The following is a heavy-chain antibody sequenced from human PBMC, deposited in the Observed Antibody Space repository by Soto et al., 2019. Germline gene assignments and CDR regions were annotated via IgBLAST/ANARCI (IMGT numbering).Heavy chain of an antibody. CDR3: ARGDREDIEEVVGVRPGEYSVDV. D-gene: IGHD1-26*01. Sequence: QVHLVESGGGVVQPGSSLRLSCAASEFTFRIFAMHWLRQSPGKGLEWVAVISYDGSRKADSVKGRFTVSRDNSWNTLYLQMNSLRAEATAISYCARGDREDIEEVVGVRPGEYSVDVWGQGTTVTVSS. J-gene: IGHJ6*02. V-gene: IGHV3-30-3*01. CDR1: EFTFRIFA. CDR2: ISYDGSRK.